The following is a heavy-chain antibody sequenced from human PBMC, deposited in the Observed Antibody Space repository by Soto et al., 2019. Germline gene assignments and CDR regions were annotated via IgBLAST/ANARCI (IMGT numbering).Heavy chain of an antibody. J-gene: IGHJ6*02. CDR2: SNPTSGGR. CDR3: ARDSPRSGYYGMEV. CDR1: GYTFTGYY. D-gene: IGHD1-26*01. V-gene: IGHV1-2*04. Sequence: ASVKVSCKASGYTFTGYYMHWVRQAPGQGLEWMGWSNPTSGGRNYAQKFQGWVTMTRDTSSSTAYSELRRLRSHDTAVYYCARDSPRSGYYGMEVWGQGTTVTAAS.